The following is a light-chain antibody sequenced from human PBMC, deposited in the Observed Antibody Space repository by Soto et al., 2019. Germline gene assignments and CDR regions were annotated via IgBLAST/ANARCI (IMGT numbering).Light chain of an antibody. CDR2: GAS. CDR3: HHFGSSPET. V-gene: IGKV3-20*01. Sequence: EVVLTQSPDILSLSPGERATLSCRASETVTSNYLAWYQQKPGQAPRLLIYGASNRATGIPDRFSGSGSGTDFTLTISRLEPEDFAVYYCHHFGSSPETFGQGTKVE. CDR1: ETVTSNY. J-gene: IGKJ1*01.